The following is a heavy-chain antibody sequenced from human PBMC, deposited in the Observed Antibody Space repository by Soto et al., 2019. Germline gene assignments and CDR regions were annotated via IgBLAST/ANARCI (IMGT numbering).Heavy chain of an antibody. CDR2: ISYDGSNK. V-gene: IGHV3-30-3*01. D-gene: IGHD3-3*01. CDR3: ARDSRYYDFWSGYSWFDP. CDR1: GFTFSSYA. J-gene: IGHJ5*02. Sequence: GGSLRLSCAASGFTFSSYAMHWVRQAPGKGLEWVAVISYDGSNKYYADSVKGRFTISRDNSKNTLYLQMNSLRAEDTAVYYCARDSRYYDFWSGYSWFDPWGQGTLVTVSS.